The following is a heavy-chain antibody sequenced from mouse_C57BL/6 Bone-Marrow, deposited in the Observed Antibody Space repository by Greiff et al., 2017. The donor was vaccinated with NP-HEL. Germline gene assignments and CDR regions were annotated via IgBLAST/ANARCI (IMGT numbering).Heavy chain of an antibody. CDR2: INPSNGGT. CDR3: ARLPLYYGSSYWYFDV. D-gene: IGHD1-1*01. V-gene: IGHV1-53*01. J-gene: IGHJ1*03. Sequence: QVQLQQSGPELVKPGASVKLSCKASGYTFTSYWMHWVKQRPGQGLEWIGNINPSNGGTNYNEKFKSKATLTVDKSSSTAYMQLSSLTSEDSAVYYCARLPLYYGSSYWYFDVWGTGTTVTVSS. CDR1: GYTFTSYW.